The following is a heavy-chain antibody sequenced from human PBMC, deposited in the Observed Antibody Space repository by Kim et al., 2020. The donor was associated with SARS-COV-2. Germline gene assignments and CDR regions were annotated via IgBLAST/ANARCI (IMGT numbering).Heavy chain of an antibody. V-gene: IGHV1-69*13. J-gene: IGHJ6*01. CDR2: IIPIFGTA. D-gene: IGHD2-2*01. CDR3: AGSDCSSTSCYVDPSYYFYYGMDV. Sequence: SVKVSCKASGGTFSSYAISWVRQAPGQGLEWMGGIIPIFGTANYAQTFQGRVTITAADSTSTAYNELSSLRSADTAVYYCAGSDCSSTSCYVDPSYYFYYGMDVWGQGDTVNVSS. CDR1: GGTFSSYA.